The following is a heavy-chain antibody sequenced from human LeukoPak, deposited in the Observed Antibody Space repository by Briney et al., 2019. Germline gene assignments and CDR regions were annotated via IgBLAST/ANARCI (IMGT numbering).Heavy chain of an antibody. V-gene: IGHV4-34*01. CDR3: ARSPGYSSSWYYYYFDY. J-gene: IGHJ4*02. D-gene: IGHD6-13*01. Sequence: PSETLSLTCAVYGGSFSGYYWSWIRQPPGKGLEWIGEINHSGSTNYNPSLKGRVTISVDTSKNQFSLKLSSVTAADTAVYYCARSPGYSSSWYYYYFDYWGQGTLVTASS. CDR1: GGSFSGYY. CDR2: INHSGST.